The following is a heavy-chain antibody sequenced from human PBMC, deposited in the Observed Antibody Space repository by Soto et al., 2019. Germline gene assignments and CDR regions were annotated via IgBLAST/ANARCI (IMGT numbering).Heavy chain of an antibody. Sequence: EVQLVESGGGLVQPGGSLRLSCAASGFTFSSYWMSWVRQAPGKGLEWVANIKQDGSEKYYVDSVKGRFTISRDNAKNSLYLQMKSLRAEDTAVYYCARGRKKGYCSSTSCHMGVWFDPWGQGTLVTVSS. J-gene: IGHJ5*02. CDR1: GFTFSSYW. D-gene: IGHD2-2*02. V-gene: IGHV3-7*01. CDR2: IKQDGSEK. CDR3: ARGRKKGYCSSTSCHMGVWFDP.